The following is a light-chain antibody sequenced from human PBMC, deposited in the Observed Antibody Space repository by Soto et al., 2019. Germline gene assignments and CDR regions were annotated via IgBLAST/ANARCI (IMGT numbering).Light chain of an antibody. V-gene: IGLV2-14*01. Sequence: QSALTQPASVSGSPGQSITISCTGTSSDVGGYNSVSWYRQDPGKAPKLMIYNVTNRPSGVSNRFSGSKSGNTASRTISGLQAEDEADYYCSSFTSSITYVFGTGTKVTVL. CDR2: NVT. CDR3: SSFTSSITYV. J-gene: IGLJ1*01. CDR1: SSDVGGYNS.